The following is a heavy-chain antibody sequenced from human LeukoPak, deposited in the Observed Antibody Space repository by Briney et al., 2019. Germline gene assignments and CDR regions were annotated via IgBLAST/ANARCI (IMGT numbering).Heavy chain of an antibody. Sequence: ASVKVSCKASGYTFTSYYMHWVRQAPGQGLEWMELINPSGGSTSYAQKFQGRVTMTRDTSTSTVYMELSSLRSEDTAVYYCARGQWLVRGGVNWFDPWGQGTLVTVSS. D-gene: IGHD6-19*01. CDR3: ARGQWLVRGGVNWFDP. J-gene: IGHJ5*02. CDR1: GYTFTSYY. V-gene: IGHV1-46*01. CDR2: INPSGGST.